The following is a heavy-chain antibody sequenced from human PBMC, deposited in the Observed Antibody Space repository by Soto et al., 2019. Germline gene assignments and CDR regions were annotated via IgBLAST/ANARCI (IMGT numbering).Heavy chain of an antibody. V-gene: IGHV1-46*01. D-gene: IGHD6-25*01. Sequence: ASVKVSCKASGYPFGAYYMHWVRQAPGQGLEWMGIINPSDGRTTYAQKFQGRLTLTRDTSSSTLFMELSSLKPEDTAFYYCGRVGRQRAETCDQWGQGSRGAVSS. CDR1: GYPFGAYY. J-gene: IGHJ4*02. CDR3: GRVGRQRAETCDQ. CDR2: INPSDGRT.